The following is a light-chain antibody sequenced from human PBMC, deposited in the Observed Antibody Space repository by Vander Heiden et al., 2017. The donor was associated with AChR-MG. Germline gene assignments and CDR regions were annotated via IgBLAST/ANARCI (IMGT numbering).Light chain of an antibody. CDR1: QSIGND. Sequence: DIQMTQSPSSLSASVGDRVTITCRASQSIGNDLNWYQQKPGKAPTLLMFKASSLQSGVPSRFSGDGSGTDFTLTVSSLQPDDFASYYCQQTDTTPQTFGGGTKVEIK. CDR3: QQTDTTPQT. J-gene: IGKJ4*01. CDR2: KAS. V-gene: IGKV1-39*01.